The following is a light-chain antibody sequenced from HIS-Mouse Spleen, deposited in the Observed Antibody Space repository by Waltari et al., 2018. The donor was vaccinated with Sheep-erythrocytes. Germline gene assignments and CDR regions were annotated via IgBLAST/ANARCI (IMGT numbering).Light chain of an antibody. CDR2: QDS. Sequence: SYELTQPPSVSVSPGQTARITCSGDKLGDKYACWYHQKPGQSPVLVIYQDSKRPSGIPERFSGSNSGNTATLTISGTQAMDEADYYCQAWDSSTVVFGGGTKLTVL. J-gene: IGLJ2*01. CDR3: QAWDSSTVV. V-gene: IGLV3-1*01. CDR1: KLGDKY.